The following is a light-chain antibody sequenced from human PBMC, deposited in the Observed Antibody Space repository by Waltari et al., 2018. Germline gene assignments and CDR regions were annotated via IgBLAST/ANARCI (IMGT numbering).Light chain of an antibody. CDR3: QNHERLPAT. Sequence: EIVLTQSPGTLSLSPGERATLSCRASQIIGRYLVWYQQNLGQAPGLLIYAASSRATGIPSRFSGSGSGINFSLTISRLEPEDFAVYYCQNHERLPATFGQGTKVEIK. J-gene: IGKJ1*01. V-gene: IGKV3-20*01. CDR2: AAS. CDR1: QIIGRY.